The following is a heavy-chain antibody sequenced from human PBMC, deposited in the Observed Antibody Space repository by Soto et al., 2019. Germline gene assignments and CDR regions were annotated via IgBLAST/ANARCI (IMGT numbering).Heavy chain of an antibody. J-gene: IGHJ4*02. Sequence: EVQLLESGGVLVEPGGSRRLSCAASGFTFSSYTMSWVRQAPGKGLEWVSTISGSGSSTYSADSVKGRFTISRDNSKNTLYLHMNSLRVEDTAIYYCAKAWGIDYWGQGTLVTVSS. V-gene: IGHV3-23*01. CDR2: ISGSGSST. CDR1: GFTFSSYT. D-gene: IGHD7-27*01. CDR3: AKAWGIDY.